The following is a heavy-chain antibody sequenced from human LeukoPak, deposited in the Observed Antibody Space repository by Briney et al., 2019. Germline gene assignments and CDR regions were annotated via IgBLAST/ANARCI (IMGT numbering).Heavy chain of an antibody. V-gene: IGHV3-74*01. Sequence: PGGSLRLSCAASGFTFSSYWMHWVRQAPGKGLVWVSRINSDGSSTSYADSVKGRFTISRDNAKNSLYLQMNSLRAEDTAVYYCARERYSSSWGDAFDIWGQGTMVTVSS. CDR2: INSDGSST. CDR1: GFTFSSYW. CDR3: ARERYSSSWGDAFDI. D-gene: IGHD6-13*01. J-gene: IGHJ3*02.